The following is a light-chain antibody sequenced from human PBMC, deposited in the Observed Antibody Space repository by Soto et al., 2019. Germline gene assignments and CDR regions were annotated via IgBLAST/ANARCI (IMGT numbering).Light chain of an antibody. J-gene: IGKJ5*01. V-gene: IGKV3D-20*02. CDR2: GAS. CDR3: LQRSNWLLIT. CDR1: QSVSRTY. Sequence: EIVLTQSPCTLSLSPGKRATLSYRASQSVSRTYVAWYQQKPGQAPRLLIYGASGRATGIPDRFSGSGSGADFTLTISYLEPEDVAVYYCLQRSNWLLITFGQGTRLEIK.